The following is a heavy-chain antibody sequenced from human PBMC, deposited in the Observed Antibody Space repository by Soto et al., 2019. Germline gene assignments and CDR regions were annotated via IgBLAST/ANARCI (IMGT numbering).Heavy chain of an antibody. CDR2: IKSKTDGGTT. D-gene: IGHD2-15*01. V-gene: IGHV3-15*07. CDR1: GFTFSNAW. CDR3: TTRAPRGRYCSGGSCYFDY. J-gene: IGHJ4*02. Sequence: GGSLRLSCAASGFTFSNAWMNWVRQAPGKGLEWVGRIKSKTDGGTTDYAAPVKGRFTISRDDSKNTLYLQMNSLKTEDTAVYYCTTRAPRGRYCSGGSCYFDYWGQGTLVTVSS.